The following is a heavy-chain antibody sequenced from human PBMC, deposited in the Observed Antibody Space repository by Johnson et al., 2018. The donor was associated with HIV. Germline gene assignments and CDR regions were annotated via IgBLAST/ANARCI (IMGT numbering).Heavy chain of an antibody. Sequence: VQLVESGGGLVKPGGSLRLSCAASGFTFDDYTMHWVRQGPGKGLEWVSLISWDGGSTYYGDSLKGRFTISRDNSKNSLYLQMNSLRSEDTALYYCAKGGLGHTDAFDIWGQGTMVTVSS. V-gene: IGHV3-43*01. CDR2: ISWDGGST. J-gene: IGHJ3*02. CDR3: AKGGLGHTDAFDI. CDR1: GFTFDDYT. D-gene: IGHD6-19*01.